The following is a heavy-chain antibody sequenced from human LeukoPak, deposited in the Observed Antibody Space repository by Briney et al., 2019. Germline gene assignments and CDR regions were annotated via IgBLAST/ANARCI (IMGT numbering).Heavy chain of an antibody. CDR2: IYSDRTT. V-gene: IGHV3-66*01. CDR3: AKDRGSGGSCSNY. D-gene: IGHD2-15*01. CDR1: GFIVSSNY. Sequence: GGSLRLSCAASGFIVSSNYMSWVRQAPGKGLEWVSIIYSDRTTYYADSVKGRFTISRDNSKNTVYLQMNSLRAEDTAVYFCAKDRGSGGSCSNYWGQGTLVTVSS. J-gene: IGHJ4*02.